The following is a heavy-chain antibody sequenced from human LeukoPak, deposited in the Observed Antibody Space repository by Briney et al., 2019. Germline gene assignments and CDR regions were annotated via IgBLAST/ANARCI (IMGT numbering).Heavy chain of an antibody. J-gene: IGHJ5*02. CDR1: GFTFSSYS. V-gene: IGHV3-48*01. CDR3: ARLDSSSWTNWFDP. D-gene: IGHD6-13*01. Sequence: PGGSLRLSCAASGFTFSSYSMNWVRQAPGKGLEWVSYISSSSSTIYYADSVKGRFTISRDNAKNSLYLQMNSLRAEDTAVYYCARLDSSSWTNWFDPWGQGTLVTVSS. CDR2: ISSSSSTI.